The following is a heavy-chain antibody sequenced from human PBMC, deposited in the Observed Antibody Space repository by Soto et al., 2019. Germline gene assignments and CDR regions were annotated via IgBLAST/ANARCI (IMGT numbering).Heavy chain of an antibody. J-gene: IGHJ4*02. Sequence: GGSLRLSCAASGFTFSSYSMNWVRQAPGKGLEWVSSISSSSYIYYADSVKGRFTISRDNAKNSLYLQMNSLRAEDTAVYYCARDLYSGYDFDYWGQGTLVTVSS. CDR1: GFTFSSYS. CDR3: ARDLYSGYDFDY. V-gene: IGHV3-21*01. D-gene: IGHD5-12*01. CDR2: ISSSSYI.